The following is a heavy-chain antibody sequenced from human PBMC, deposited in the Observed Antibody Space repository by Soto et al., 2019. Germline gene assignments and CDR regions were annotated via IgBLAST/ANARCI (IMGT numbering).Heavy chain of an antibody. V-gene: IGHV3-33*01. CDR1: GFTFSSYG. CDR2: IWYDGSNK. J-gene: IGHJ4*02. CDR3: AVAGLSSGWRHFDY. Sequence: GGSLRLSCAASGFTFSSYGMHWVRQAPGKGLEWVAVIWYDGSNKYYADSVKGRFTISRDNSKNTLYLQMNSLRAEDTAVYFCAVAGLSSGWRHFDYWGQGTLVTVSS. D-gene: IGHD6-19*01.